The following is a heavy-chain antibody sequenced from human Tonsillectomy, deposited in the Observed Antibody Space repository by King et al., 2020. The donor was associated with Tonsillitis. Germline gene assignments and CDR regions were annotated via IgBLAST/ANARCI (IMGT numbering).Heavy chain of an antibody. CDR1: GFSVSGNY. CDR3: ARTPYYDSSGFVYRGIYYFDF. J-gene: IGHJ4*02. Sequence: EVQLVESGGGLIQPGGSLRLSCAASGFSVSGNYMSWVRQVPGKGLEWVSAVYGGSRTSYADSVKGRFTISSDISENTLYLQMNSLRAEDTAVYYCARTPYYDSSGFVYRGIYYFDFWGQGTLVTVSS. D-gene: IGHD3-22*01. V-gene: IGHV3-53*01. CDR2: VYGGSRT.